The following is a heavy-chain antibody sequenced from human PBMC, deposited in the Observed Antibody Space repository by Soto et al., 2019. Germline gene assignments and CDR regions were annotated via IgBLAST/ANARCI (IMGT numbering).Heavy chain of an antibody. CDR1: GFTFSSYG. V-gene: IGHV3-30*18. Sequence: RLSCAASGFTFSSYGMHWVRQAPGKGLEWVAVISYDGSNKYYADSVKGRFTISRDNSKNTLYLQMNSLRAEDTAVYYCAKDRGFVVVPAALYFDYWGQGTLVTVS. D-gene: IGHD2-2*01. CDR2: ISYDGSNK. J-gene: IGHJ4*02. CDR3: AKDRGFVVVPAALYFDY.